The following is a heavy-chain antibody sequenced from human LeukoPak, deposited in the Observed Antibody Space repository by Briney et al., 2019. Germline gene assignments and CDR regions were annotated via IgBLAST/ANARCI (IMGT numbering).Heavy chain of an antibody. Sequence: GGSLRLSCTASGFTFGDYAMSWFRQAPGKGLEWVGFIRSKAYGGTTEYAASVKGRFTISRDDSKSIAYLQMNSLKTEDTAVYYCTRAPSGSYPIYFDYWGQGTLVTVSS. D-gene: IGHD1-26*01. CDR3: TRAPSGSYPIYFDY. CDR1: GFTFGDYA. V-gene: IGHV3-49*03. J-gene: IGHJ4*02. CDR2: IRSKAYGGTT.